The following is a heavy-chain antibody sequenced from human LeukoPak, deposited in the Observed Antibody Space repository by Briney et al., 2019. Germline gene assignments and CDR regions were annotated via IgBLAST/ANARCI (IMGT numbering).Heavy chain of an antibody. V-gene: IGHV4-39*01. CDR1: GGSISSSSYY. CDR2: IYYNGSP. CDR3: ARRKLSSSWRDY. D-gene: IGHD6-13*01. J-gene: IGHJ4*02. Sequence: SETLSLTCTVSGGSISSSSYYWGWIRQPPGKGLEWIGNIYYNGSPNYNPSLKSRVTISVDTSKNQFSLKLSSVTAADTAVYYCARRKLSSSWRDYWGQGTLVTVSP.